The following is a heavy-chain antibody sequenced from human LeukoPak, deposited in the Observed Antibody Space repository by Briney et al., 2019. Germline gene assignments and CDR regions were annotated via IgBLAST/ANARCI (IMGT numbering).Heavy chain of an antibody. J-gene: IGHJ4*02. CDR3: ARDSRIAAAFDY. CDR1: GVSISSYY. D-gene: IGHD6-13*01. CDR2: IYTSGST. V-gene: IGHV4-4*07. Sequence: PSETLSRNCTVSGVSISSYYWSWIRQPAGKGLEWIGRIYTSGSTNYNPSLKSRVTMSVDTSKNQFSLKLSSVTAADTAVYYCARDSRIAAAFDYWGQGTLVTVSS.